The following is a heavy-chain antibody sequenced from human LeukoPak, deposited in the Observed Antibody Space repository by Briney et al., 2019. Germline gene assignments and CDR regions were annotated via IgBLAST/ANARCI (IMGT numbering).Heavy chain of an antibody. J-gene: IGHJ6*02. D-gene: IGHD6-19*01. CDR1: GFTFSSYA. V-gene: IGHV3-33*01. CDR3: ARERVTGTSYYYYYGMDV. Sequence: PGGSLRLSRAASGFTFSSYAMHWVRQASGKGLEWVAVIWHDGSNKYYAASVKGRFTVSRDNSKNTLYLQINSLRAEDTAVYYCARERVTGTSYYYYYGMDVWGQGTTITVSS. CDR2: IWHDGSNK.